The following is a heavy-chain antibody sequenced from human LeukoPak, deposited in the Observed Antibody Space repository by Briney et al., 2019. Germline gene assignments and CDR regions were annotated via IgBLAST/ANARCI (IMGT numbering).Heavy chain of an antibody. CDR3: AREYCSSTSCYFDWFDP. V-gene: IGHV1-69*01. CDR2: IIPIFDTP. D-gene: IGHD2-2*01. CDR1: GGTFSSYA. Sequence: SVKVSCKASGGTFSSYAISWVRQAPGQGLEWMGGIIPIFDTPNYAQKFQGRVTITADESTSTAYMELSSLRSEDTAVYYCAREYCSSTSCYFDWFDPWGQGTLVTVSS. J-gene: IGHJ5*02.